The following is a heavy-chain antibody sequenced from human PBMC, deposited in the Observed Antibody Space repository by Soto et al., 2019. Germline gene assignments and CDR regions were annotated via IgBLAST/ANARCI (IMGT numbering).Heavy chain of an antibody. V-gene: IGHV3-30-3*01. CDR1: GFTFSSYA. D-gene: IGHD3-3*01. J-gene: IGHJ6*02. Sequence: GRSLRLSCAASGFTFSSYAMHWVRQAPGKGLEWVAVISYDGSNKYYADSVKGRFTISRDNSKNTLYLQMNSLRAEDTAVYYCAREDWSGLYYYYYYGMDVWGQGTTVTVSS. CDR3: AREDWSGLYYYYYYGMDV. CDR2: ISYDGSNK.